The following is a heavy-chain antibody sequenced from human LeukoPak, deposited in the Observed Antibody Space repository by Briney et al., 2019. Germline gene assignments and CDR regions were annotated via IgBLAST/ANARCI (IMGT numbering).Heavy chain of an antibody. D-gene: IGHD4-17*01. CDR3: ARFTVTTLGNWFDP. V-gene: IGHV4-30-4*08. CDR1: GASLRDYY. Sequence: SETLSLTCTVSGASLRDYYWSWIRQPPGKGLEWIGYIYYSGSTYYNPSLKSRVTISVDTSKNQFSLKLSSVTAADTAVYYCARFTVTTLGNWFDPWGQGTLVTVSS. CDR2: IYYSGST. J-gene: IGHJ5*02.